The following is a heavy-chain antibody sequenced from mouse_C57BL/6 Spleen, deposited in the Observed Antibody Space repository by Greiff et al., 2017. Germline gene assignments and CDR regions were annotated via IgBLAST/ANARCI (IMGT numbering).Heavy chain of an antibody. V-gene: IGHV14-2*01. D-gene: IGHD1-1*01. CDR3: ARRGYGRGGAMDD. Sequence: VQLQQSGAELVKPGASVKLSCTASGFNIKDYYMHWVKQRTEQGLEWIGGIDPEDGETKYDPKFQGKATITADTSSNTAYLQLSSLTSEDTAVYYCARRGYGRGGAMDDWGQGTSVTVAS. J-gene: IGHJ4*01. CDR2: IDPEDGET. CDR1: GFNIKDYY.